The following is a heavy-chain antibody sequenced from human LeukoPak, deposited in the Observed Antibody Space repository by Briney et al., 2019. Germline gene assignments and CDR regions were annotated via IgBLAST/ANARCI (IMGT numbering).Heavy chain of an antibody. Sequence: GGSLRLSCAASGFTFNKFAFHWVRQAPGKGLDWIAAVSYDGSEKYYTDSVKGRFTISSDTSKNIVSLQMNSLRVEDTAIYYCARDPGAMIQGAFDYWGQGTLVTVSS. D-gene: IGHD5-12*01. V-gene: IGHV3-30*04. J-gene: IGHJ4*02. CDR2: VSYDGSEK. CDR3: ARDPGAMIQGAFDY. CDR1: GFTFNKFA.